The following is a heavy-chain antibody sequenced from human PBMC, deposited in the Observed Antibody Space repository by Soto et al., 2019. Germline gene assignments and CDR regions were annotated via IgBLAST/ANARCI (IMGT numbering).Heavy chain of an antibody. CDR2: ITNNGDTT. CDR1: GFTFSIYA. V-gene: IGHV3-23*04. Sequence: EKQLVESGGALAQPGGSLRLSCVGSGFTFSIYALTWVRQAPGKGLEWVSLITNNGDTTFFGDSVKGRCSISRDNSKNKMYLQLENLRAGDTAVYYCAMSAGYGGAFDVWGQGTMVAVSS. J-gene: IGHJ3*01. CDR3: AMSAGYGGAFDV. D-gene: IGHD5-12*01.